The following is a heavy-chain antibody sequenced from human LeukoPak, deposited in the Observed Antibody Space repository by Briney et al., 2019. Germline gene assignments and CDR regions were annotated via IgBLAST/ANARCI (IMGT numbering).Heavy chain of an antibody. Sequence: GASVKVSCKASGYTFTMFGIHWVRQAPGQRPEWMGWINVGNGNTKYSQKFQDRVTIARETSASTAYMELNSPTFEDTAVYYCARTSLSACDYWDQGTLVAVSS. J-gene: IGHJ4*02. V-gene: IGHV1-3*01. CDR2: INVGNGNT. D-gene: IGHD3-16*02. CDR3: ARTSLSACDY. CDR1: GYTFTMFG.